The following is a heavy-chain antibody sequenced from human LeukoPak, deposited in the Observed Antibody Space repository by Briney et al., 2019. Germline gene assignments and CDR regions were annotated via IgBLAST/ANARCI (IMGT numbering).Heavy chain of an antibody. J-gene: IGHJ4*02. Sequence: PGRSLRLSCEASGFIFDDYAMHWVRQAPGKGLEWVSGISWNSGSIGYAASVKGRFTISRDNAKNSLYLQMNSLRPEDTAVYYCAKDQWRYYDSSGYTDYWGQGTLVTVSS. D-gene: IGHD3-22*01. CDR1: GFIFDDYA. CDR2: ISWNSGSI. CDR3: AKDQWRYYDSSGYTDY. V-gene: IGHV3-9*01.